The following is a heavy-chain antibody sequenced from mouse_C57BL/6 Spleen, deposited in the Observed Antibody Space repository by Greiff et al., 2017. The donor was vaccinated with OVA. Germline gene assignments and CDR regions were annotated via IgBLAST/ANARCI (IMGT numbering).Heavy chain of an antibody. J-gene: IGHJ2*01. CDR1: GYTFTDYN. CDR3: ARDWDGYYFDY. D-gene: IGHD4-1*01. V-gene: IGHV1-18*01. CDR2: INPNNGGT. Sequence: GPELVKPGASVKIPCKASGYTFTDYNMDWVKQSHGKSLEWIGDINPNNGGTIYNQKFKGKATLTVDQSSSTAYMELRSLTSEDTAVYYCARDWDGYYFDYWGQGTTLTVSS.